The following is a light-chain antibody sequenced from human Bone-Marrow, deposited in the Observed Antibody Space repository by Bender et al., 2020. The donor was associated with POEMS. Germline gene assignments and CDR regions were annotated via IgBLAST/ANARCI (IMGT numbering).Light chain of an antibody. Sequence: QSVLTQPPSASGTPGQRVTISCSGSSSNIGTNPVNWYQQLPGTAPKLLIYINNQRPSGVPDRFSGSKSGTSASLAISGLQVEDETDYYCCSYSGSYTWVFGGGTKVTVL. CDR2: INN. CDR3: CSYSGSYTWV. CDR1: SSNIGTNP. J-gene: IGLJ3*02. V-gene: IGLV1-44*01.